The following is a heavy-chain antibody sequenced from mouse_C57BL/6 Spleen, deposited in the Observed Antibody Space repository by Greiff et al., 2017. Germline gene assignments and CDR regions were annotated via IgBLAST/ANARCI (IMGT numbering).Heavy chain of an antibody. D-gene: IGHD2-1*01. J-gene: IGHJ1*03. Sequence: VQLKQSGPGLVQPSQSLSITCTVSGFSLTSYGVHWVRQSPGKGLEWLGVIWSGGSTDYNAAFISRLSISKDNSKSQVFFKMNSLQADDTAIYYCARNGGFYGNSYFDGWGTGTTVTVSS. V-gene: IGHV2-2*01. CDR2: IWSGGST. CDR1: GFSLTSYG. CDR3: ARNGGFYGNSYFDG.